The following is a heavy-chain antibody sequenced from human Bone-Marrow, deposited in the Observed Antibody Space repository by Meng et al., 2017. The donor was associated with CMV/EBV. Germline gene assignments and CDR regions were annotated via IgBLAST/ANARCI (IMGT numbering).Heavy chain of an antibody. D-gene: IGHD6-13*01. Sequence: ASVKVSCKASGYTFTSYGISWVRQAPGQGLEWMGWISAYNGNTNYAQKLQGRVTMTTDTSTSTAYMELRSLRSEDTAVYYCARAYSNIWPNWFDPWGQGTLVTFYS. CDR3: ARAYSNIWPNWFDP. V-gene: IGHV1-18*01. CDR2: ISAYNGNT. CDR1: GYTFTSYG. J-gene: IGHJ5*02.